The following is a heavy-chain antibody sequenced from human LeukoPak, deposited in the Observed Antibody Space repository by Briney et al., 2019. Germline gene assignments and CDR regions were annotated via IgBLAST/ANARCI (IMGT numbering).Heavy chain of an antibody. D-gene: IGHD2-8*01. J-gene: IGHJ5*02. V-gene: IGHV1-2*02. CDR1: GYTFTGYY. CDR2: INPNSGGT. CDR3: ARGLYYAHSWLDP. Sequence: ASVKVSCTASGYTFTGYYMHWVRQAPGQGLEWRGWINPNSGGTNYAQKFQCRVTMTRDTYISTAHMELSRLRSDDTAVYYCARGLYYAHSWLDPWGQGTLVTVSS.